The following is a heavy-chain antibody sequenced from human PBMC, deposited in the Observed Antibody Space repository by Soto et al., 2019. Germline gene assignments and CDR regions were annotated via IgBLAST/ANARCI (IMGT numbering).Heavy chain of an antibody. J-gene: IGHJ6*02. Sequence: QVQQVESGGGLVKPGGSLRLSCAASGFTFSDYYMSWIRQAPGKGLERVSYISSSGSTIYYADSVKGRFTISRDNAKNSLYLQMNSLRAEDTAVYYCARDQYYYGSGSYPYYYYGMDVWGQGTTVTVSS. CDR3: ARDQYYYGSGSYPYYYYGMDV. CDR1: GFTFSDYY. CDR2: ISSSGSTI. V-gene: IGHV3-11*01. D-gene: IGHD3-10*01.